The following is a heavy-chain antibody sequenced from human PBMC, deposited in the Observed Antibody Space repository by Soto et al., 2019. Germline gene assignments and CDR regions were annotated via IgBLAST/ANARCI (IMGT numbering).Heavy chain of an antibody. CDR2: IIPILDIA. CDR3: ASRDFGDYSGSDAFDI. V-gene: IGHV1-69*02. D-gene: IGHD4-17*01. CDR1: GGTFSTYT. Sequence: QVQLVQSGAEVKEPGSSVKVSCKASGGTFSTYTISWVRQAPGQGLEWMGRIIPILDIANYAQKFQGRVTITADKSTSTAYMELSCLRSEDTAVYYCASRDFGDYSGSDAFDIWGQGTMVTVSS. J-gene: IGHJ3*02.